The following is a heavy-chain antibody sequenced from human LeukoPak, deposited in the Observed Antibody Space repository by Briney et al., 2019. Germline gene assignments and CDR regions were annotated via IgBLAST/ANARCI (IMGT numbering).Heavy chain of an antibody. CDR3: ARALYYYDSSGYYGN. J-gene: IGHJ4*02. CDR2: IYSGGST. CDR1: GFTVSSNY. V-gene: IGHV3-53*01. D-gene: IGHD3-22*01. Sequence: PGGSLRLSCAASGFTVSSNYMSWVRQAPGKGLEWVSIIYSGGSTYYADSVKGRFTISRDNSKNTRYLQMNSLRAEDTAVYYCARALYYYDSSGYYGNWGQGTLVTVSS.